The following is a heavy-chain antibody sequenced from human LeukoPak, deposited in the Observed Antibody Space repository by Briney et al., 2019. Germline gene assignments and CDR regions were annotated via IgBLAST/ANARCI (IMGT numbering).Heavy chain of an antibody. CDR3: AREVYSSSRPADAFDI. CDR1: GFTFSSYA. J-gene: IGHJ3*02. D-gene: IGHD6-13*01. V-gene: IGHV3-23*01. CDR2: ISGSGGST. Sequence: GGSLRLSCAASGFTFSSYAMSWVRQAPGKGLEWVSAISGSGGSTYYADSVKGRFTISRDNSKNTLYLQMNSLRAEDTAVYYCAREVYSSSRPADAFDIWGQGTMVTVSS.